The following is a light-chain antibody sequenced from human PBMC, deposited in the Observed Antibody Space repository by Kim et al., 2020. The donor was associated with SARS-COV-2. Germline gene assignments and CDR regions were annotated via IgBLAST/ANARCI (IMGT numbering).Light chain of an antibody. CDR3: QPYNSSPFT. J-gene: IGKJ2*01. Sequence: SASVGDRVTITCRASESISSRLAWYEQKPEKSPTLLIYDASSLESGVPSRFSGSGSVTVFTLTITSLQPDDFATYYCQPYNSSPFTFGQGTKLEI. CDR2: DAS. V-gene: IGKV1-5*01. CDR1: ESISSR.